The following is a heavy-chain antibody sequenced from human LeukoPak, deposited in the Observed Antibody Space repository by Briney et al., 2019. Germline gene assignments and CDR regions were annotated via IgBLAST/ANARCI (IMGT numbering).Heavy chain of an antibody. Sequence: GGSLRLSCAASGFTFSSYGMHWVRQAPGKGLERVAVISHDGSNKYYADSVQGRFTISRDNSKNTLYLQMNSLRAEDTAVYYCAKAEGGYYYYGMDVWGQGTTVTVSS. D-gene: IGHD1-14*01. V-gene: IGHV3-30*18. CDR3: AKAEGGYYYYGMDV. J-gene: IGHJ6*02. CDR2: ISHDGSNK. CDR1: GFTFSSYG.